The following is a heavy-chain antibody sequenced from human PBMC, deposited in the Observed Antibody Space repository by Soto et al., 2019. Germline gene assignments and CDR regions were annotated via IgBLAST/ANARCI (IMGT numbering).Heavy chain of an antibody. CDR2: IHRAGVT. CDR3: AGRPEIHPC. Sequence: QVHLQESGPGLVKPSETLSLTCAISGGSTSSSDWWTWVRQPPGEGLEWIGEIHRAGVTNYNSSLKSRLTISLDHSRNQFSLSLTSVTSADAAVYFCAGRPEIHPCWGQGILFPVSS. D-gene: IGHD1-26*01. CDR1: GGSTSSSDW. J-gene: IGHJ4*02. V-gene: IGHV4-4*02.